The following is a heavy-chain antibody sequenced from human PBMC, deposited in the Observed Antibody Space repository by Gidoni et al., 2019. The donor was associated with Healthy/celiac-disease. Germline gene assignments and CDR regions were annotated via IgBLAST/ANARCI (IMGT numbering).Heavy chain of an antibody. Sequence: QVQLVESGGGVVQPGRSLRLSCAASGFTFSSYGMHWVRQATGKGLECVAVISYDGRNKYYADSGKGRFNITRDNYKNTLYLQMNSLRAEETAVYYCAKDFVGATEFGYWGQGTLVTVSS. CDR2: ISYDGRNK. J-gene: IGHJ4*02. D-gene: IGHD1-26*01. CDR1: GFTFSSYG. V-gene: IGHV3-30*18. CDR3: AKDFVGATEFGY.